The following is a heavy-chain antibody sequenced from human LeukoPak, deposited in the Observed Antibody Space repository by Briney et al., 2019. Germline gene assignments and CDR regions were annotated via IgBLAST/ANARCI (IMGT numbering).Heavy chain of an antibody. Sequence: SETLPLTCAVYGGSFSGYYWSWIRQPPGKGLEWIGEINHSGSTNYNPSLKSRVTISVDTSKNQFSLKLSSVTAADTAVYYCASFRNYCSSTSCSLGPDYWGQGTLVTVSS. D-gene: IGHD2-2*01. V-gene: IGHV4-34*01. CDR3: ASFRNYCSSTSCSLGPDY. J-gene: IGHJ4*02. CDR2: INHSGST. CDR1: GGSFSGYY.